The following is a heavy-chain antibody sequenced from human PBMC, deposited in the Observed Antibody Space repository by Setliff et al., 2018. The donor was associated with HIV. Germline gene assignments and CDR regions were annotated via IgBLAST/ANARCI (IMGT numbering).Heavy chain of an antibody. D-gene: IGHD3-22*01. CDR2: IRNKANSYTT. J-gene: IGHJ6*03. Sequence: LRLSCAASGFTFSDHYMDWVRQAPGKGLEWVGRIRNKANSYTTEYAASVKGRFTISRDDSKNSLYLQMDSLKTEDTAVYYCARAVRDSSGYIYYYYYTDVWGKGTMVTVS. CDR3: ARAVRDSSGYIYYYYYTDV. CDR1: GFTFSDHY. V-gene: IGHV3-72*01.